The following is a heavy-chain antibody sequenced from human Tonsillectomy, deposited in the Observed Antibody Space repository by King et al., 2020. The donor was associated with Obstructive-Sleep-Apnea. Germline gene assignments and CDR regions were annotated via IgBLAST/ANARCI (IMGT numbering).Heavy chain of an antibody. CDR3: AREAVSYAFDI. Sequence: VQLVESGGGLVKPGGSLRLSCAASGFTFSDYYMSWLRQAPGKGLEWVSYISSSSSYTNYADSVKGRFTISRDNAKNSLYLQMNSLRAEDTAVYYCAREAVSYAFDIWGQGTMVTVSS. CDR1: GFTFSDYY. J-gene: IGHJ3*02. V-gene: IGHV3-11*06. D-gene: IGHD4-11*01. CDR2: ISSSSSYT.